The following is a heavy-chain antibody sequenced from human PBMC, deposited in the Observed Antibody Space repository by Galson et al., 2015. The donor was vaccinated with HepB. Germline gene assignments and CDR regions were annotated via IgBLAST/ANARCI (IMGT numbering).Heavy chain of an antibody. CDR3: AKDVDLDY. J-gene: IGHJ4*02. Sequence: SLRLSCAASGFTFDAYTMHWVRQAPGKGLEWVSLISWDGGSTYYADSVKGRFTISRDNSKNSLYLQMNSLRTEDTALYYCAKDVDLDYWGQGTLVTVSS. D-gene: IGHD3/OR15-3a*01. CDR1: GFTFDAYT. CDR2: ISWDGGST. V-gene: IGHV3-43*01.